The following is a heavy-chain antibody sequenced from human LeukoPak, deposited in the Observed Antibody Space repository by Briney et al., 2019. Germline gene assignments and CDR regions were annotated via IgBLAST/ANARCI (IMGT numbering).Heavy chain of an antibody. CDR1: GGSFSGYY. CDR3: ARVATYTAATELDAFDI. Sequence: SETLSLTCVVSGGSFSGYYWSWVRQPPGKGLEWIGEINHSGRTSYSPSLTSRVAISVETSKNQFSLGLTSVTAADPAVYYCARVATYTAATELDAFDIWGHGTMVTVSS. V-gene: IGHV4-34*01. J-gene: IGHJ3*02. D-gene: IGHD1-26*01. CDR2: INHSGRT.